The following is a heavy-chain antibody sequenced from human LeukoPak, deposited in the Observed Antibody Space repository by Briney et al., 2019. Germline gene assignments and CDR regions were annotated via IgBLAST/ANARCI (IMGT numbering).Heavy chain of an antibody. CDR1: GFTFSSYS. J-gene: IGHJ4*02. CDR2: ISSSSSYI. V-gene: IGHV3-21*01. Sequence: GGSLRLSRAASGFTFSSYSMDWVRQAPGKGLEWVSSISSSSSYIYYADSVKGRFTISRDNAKNSLYLQMNSLRAEDTALYYCAKDGDGTFDYWGQGTLVTVSS. CDR3: AKDGDGTFDY.